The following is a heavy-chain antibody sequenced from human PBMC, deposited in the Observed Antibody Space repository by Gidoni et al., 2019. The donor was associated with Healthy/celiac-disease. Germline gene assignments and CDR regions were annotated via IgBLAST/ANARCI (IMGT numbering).Heavy chain of an antibody. Sequence: QLVESGGGLVQPGESLRLSCADSGFSFSSHWMMWVRQTPGKGLEWVANINQDGSRTSYVDSVKGRFTISRDNPQMSLYLQMSSLRGEDTGVYYCARDPEWGACDIWGQGTMVTVSS. D-gene: IGHD3-3*01. CDR1: GFSFSSHW. CDR2: INQDGSRT. V-gene: IGHV3-7*03. CDR3: ARDPEWGACDI. J-gene: IGHJ3*02.